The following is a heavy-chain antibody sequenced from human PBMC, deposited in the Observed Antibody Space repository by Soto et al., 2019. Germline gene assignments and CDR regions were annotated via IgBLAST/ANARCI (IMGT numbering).Heavy chain of an antibody. CDR1: GGSIRTAGYS. J-gene: IGHJ5*02. Sequence: HLQLQQFGSGLVRPAQTLSLTCAVSGGSIRTAGYSWNWLPQPPVKRLEWIGYIDHSGSTLYNPSLKSLVTISVDKSKNQFSLKLSSVTAADTAVYYCARDQLEGNWFDPWGQRNLVTVSS. CDR2: IDHSGST. V-gene: IGHV4-30-2*01. D-gene: IGHD1-1*01. CDR3: ARDQLEGNWFDP.